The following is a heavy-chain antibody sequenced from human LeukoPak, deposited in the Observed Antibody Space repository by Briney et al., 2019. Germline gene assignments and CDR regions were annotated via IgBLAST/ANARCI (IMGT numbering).Heavy chain of an antibody. CDR2: ISSSSSYI. CDR1: GFTFSSYS. D-gene: IGHD3-10*01. Sequence: PGGSLRLSCAASGFTFSSYSMNWVRQAPGKGLEWVSSISSSSSYIYYADSVKGRFTISRDNSKNTLYLQMSSLRDEDTAVYYCAKNYESGRGVPYGMDVWGQGTTVTVSS. J-gene: IGHJ6*02. CDR3: AKNYESGRGVPYGMDV. V-gene: IGHV3-21*04.